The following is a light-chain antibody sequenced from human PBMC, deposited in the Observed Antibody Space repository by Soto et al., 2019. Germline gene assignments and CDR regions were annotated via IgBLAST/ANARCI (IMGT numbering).Light chain of an antibody. Sequence: DIQMTQSPSSLSASVGDRVTITCRASQSISNCLSWFQQKQGQAPKLLIYAASSLQSGVPSRFSGSGSGTDFILTIDSLQPEDFATYYCRQTYIAPATFGQGTKVVVK. V-gene: IGKV1-39*01. J-gene: IGKJ1*01. CDR1: QSISNC. CDR3: RQTYIAPAT. CDR2: AAS.